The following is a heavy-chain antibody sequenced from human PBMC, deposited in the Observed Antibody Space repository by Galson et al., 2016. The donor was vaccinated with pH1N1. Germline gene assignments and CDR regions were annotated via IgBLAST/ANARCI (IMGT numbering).Heavy chain of an antibody. CDR2: IYPGDSDT. Sequence: QSGAEVKKPEESLKISCKGSGYSFTSYWIGWVRQMPGKGLEWMGIIYPGDSDTRYSPSFQGQVTISADKSTSTAYLQWSSLKASDTAIYYCARYAVTYYYDSSGYPDWYFDLWGRGTLVTVSS. J-gene: IGHJ2*01. CDR1: GYSFTSYW. V-gene: IGHV5-51*03. D-gene: IGHD3-22*01. CDR3: ARYAVTYYYDSSGYPDWYFDL.